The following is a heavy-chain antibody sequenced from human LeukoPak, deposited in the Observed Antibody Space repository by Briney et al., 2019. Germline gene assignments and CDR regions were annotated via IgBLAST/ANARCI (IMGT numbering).Heavy chain of an antibody. D-gene: IGHD1-14*01. V-gene: IGHV4-30-4*08. CDR1: GGSINSADYY. CDR3: ARVQKPQRNIDY. CDR2: IYYSGST. J-gene: IGHJ4*02. Sequence: SQTLSLTCTVSGGSINSADYYWSWVRQPPGKGLEWIGYIYYSGSTYYNPSLKSRLTISRDTPKNQFSLKLSSVSAADTAVYYCARVQKPQRNIDYWGQGTLVTVSS.